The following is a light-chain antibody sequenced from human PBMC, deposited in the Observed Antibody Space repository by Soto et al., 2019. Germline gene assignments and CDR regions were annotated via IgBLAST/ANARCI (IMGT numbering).Light chain of an antibody. J-gene: IGKJ1*01. V-gene: IGKV3-15*01. CDR3: QQYVHWPPGA. CDR1: QSVSSS. CDR2: DTS. Sequence: DIVVTQSPATLSASPGERVTLSCRASQSVSSSLAWYQQKPGQAPRLLIYDTSTRAAGIAARFSGSGSGTEFTLPISSLQSDDSAVYYCQQYVHWPPGAFGQGTTVEIK.